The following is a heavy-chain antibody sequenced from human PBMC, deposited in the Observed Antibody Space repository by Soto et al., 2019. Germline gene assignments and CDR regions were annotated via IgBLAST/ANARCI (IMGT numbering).Heavy chain of an antibody. CDR1: GGTFSSYA. J-gene: IGHJ5*02. V-gene: IGHV1-69*06. CDR2: IIPIFGTA. CDR3: ARENLVRRFGELSLNWFDP. D-gene: IGHD3-10*01. Sequence: ASVKVSGKASGGTFSSYAISWVRQAPGQGLEWMGGIIPIFGTANYAQKFQGRVTITADKSTSTAYMELSSLRSEDTAVYYCARENLVRRFGELSLNWFDPWGQGTLVTV.